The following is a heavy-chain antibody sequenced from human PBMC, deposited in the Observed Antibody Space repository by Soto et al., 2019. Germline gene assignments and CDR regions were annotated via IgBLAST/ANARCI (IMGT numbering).Heavy chain of an antibody. D-gene: IGHD5-18*01. CDR3: ARIDPPLIDTESYYYMDV. Sequence: SETLSLTCAVYGGSFSGYYWSWIRQPPGKGLEWIGEINHSGSTNYNPSLKSRVTISVDTSKNQFSLKLSSVTAADTAAYYCARIDPPLIDTESYYYMDVWGKGTTVT. CDR2: INHSGST. CDR1: GGSFSGYY. J-gene: IGHJ6*03. V-gene: IGHV4-34*01.